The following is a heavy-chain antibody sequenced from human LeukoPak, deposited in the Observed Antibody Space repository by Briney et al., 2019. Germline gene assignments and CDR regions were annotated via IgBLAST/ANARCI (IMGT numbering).Heavy chain of an antibody. J-gene: IGHJ4*02. CDR2: ISSGSRTI. V-gene: IGHV3-48*01. CDR1: GFTFSSYS. CDR3: ARHREGATQVGLFTF. Sequence: GGSLRLSCAASGFTFSSYSMNWVRQAPGKGLEWVSYISSGSRTIYYADSVKGRFTVSRDNAKNSLYLHISSLGAEDTAVYYCARHREGATQVGLFTFWGQGTLVIVSS. D-gene: IGHD3-3*01.